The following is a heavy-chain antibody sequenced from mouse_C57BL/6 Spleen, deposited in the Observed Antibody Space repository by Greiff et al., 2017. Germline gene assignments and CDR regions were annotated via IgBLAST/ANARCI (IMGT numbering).Heavy chain of an antibody. CDR2: ISDGGSYT. J-gene: IGHJ4*01. D-gene: IGHD1-1*01. CDR1: GFTFSSYA. CDR3: ARDGDYYGSSPMDY. Sequence: EVKLVESGGGLVKPGGSLKLSCAASGFTFSSYAMSWVRQTPEKRLEWVATISDGGSYTYYPDNVKGRFTISRDNAKNNLYLQMSQLKSEDTSMYYCARDGDYYGSSPMDYWGQGTSVTVSS. V-gene: IGHV5-4*01.